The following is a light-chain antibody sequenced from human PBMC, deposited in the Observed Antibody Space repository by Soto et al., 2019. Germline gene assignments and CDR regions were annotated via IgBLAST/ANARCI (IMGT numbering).Light chain of an antibody. V-gene: IGKV1-12*01. CDR2: AAS. J-gene: IGKJ4*01. Sequence: DIQMTQSPSSVSASVGDSVTITCRASQGIDSWLAWYQQKPGNAPKLLISAASNLQSGVPARFSGSGSGTEFTLTINSLQPEDFATYFCQQAIHFPLAFGGGTKVE. CDR1: QGIDSW. CDR3: QQAIHFPLA.